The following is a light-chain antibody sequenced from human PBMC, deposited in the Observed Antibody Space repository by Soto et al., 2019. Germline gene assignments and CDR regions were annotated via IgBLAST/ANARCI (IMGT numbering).Light chain of an antibody. Sequence: GDRVTITCRASESVTIWLAWYQQKPGKAPRLLIYDASTLEGGVPSRFSASGSGTEFTLTISSLQPDDFATYYCEQYDSRSPWTFGQGTNIEFK. CDR3: EQYDSRSPWT. V-gene: IGKV1-5*01. J-gene: IGKJ1*01. CDR1: ESVTIW. CDR2: DAS.